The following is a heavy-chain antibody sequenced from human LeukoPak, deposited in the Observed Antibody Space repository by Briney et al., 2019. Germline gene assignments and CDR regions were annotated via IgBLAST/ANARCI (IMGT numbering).Heavy chain of an antibody. CDR1: GGSINSYY. V-gene: IGHV4-4*07. CDR2: IYTIGTT. Sequence: SETLSLTCSVSGGSINSYYWGWVRQPAGKGLEWIGRIYTIGTTHYSPSLKSRLTMSIDTSKNQFSLKLSSVTAADTAVYYCARGRGGSYYVPIYYFDYWGQGTLVTVSS. CDR3: ARGRGGSYYVPIYYFDY. D-gene: IGHD1-26*01. J-gene: IGHJ4*02.